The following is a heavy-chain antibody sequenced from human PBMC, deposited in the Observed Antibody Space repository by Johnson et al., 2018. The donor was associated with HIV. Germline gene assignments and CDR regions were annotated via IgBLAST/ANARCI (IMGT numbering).Heavy chain of an antibody. D-gene: IGHD7-27*01. CDR2: IYSGGST. CDR3: ARAPGAGDAFDI. Sequence: EVQLVESGGGVVQPGRSLRLSCAASGFTFSSYAMHWVRQAPGKGLEWVSVIYSGGSTYYADSVKGRFTISRDNSKNTLYLQMNSLRAEDTAVYSCARAPGAGDAFDIWGQGTMVTVSS. CDR1: GFTFSSYA. J-gene: IGHJ3*02. V-gene: IGHV3-66*01.